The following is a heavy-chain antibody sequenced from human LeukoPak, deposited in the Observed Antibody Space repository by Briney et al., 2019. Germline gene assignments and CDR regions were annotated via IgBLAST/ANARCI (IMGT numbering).Heavy chain of an antibody. CDR1: GGSISSGGYS. Sequence: PSETLSLTCAVSGGSISSGGYSWSWIRQPPGKGLEWIGYIYQSGSTYYNPSLKSRVTISVDRSKNQFSLKLSSVTAADTAVYYCAREDIVVVPAAGDAFDIWGQGTMVTVSS. CDR2: IYQSGST. V-gene: IGHV4-30-2*01. CDR3: AREDIVVVPAAGDAFDI. J-gene: IGHJ3*02. D-gene: IGHD2-2*01.